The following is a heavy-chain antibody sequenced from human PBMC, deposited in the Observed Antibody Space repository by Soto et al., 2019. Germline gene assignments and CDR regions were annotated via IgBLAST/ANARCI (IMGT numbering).Heavy chain of an antibody. CDR1: GGSFSGYY. Sequence: SETLSLTCAVYGGSFSGYYWSWIRQPPGKGLEWIGEINHSGSTNYNPSLKSRVTISVDTSKNQFSLKLSSVTAADTAVYYCARKEGSSSSLDYWGQGTLVTVSS. V-gene: IGHV4-34*01. CDR2: INHSGST. CDR3: ARKEGSSSSLDY. D-gene: IGHD6-13*01. J-gene: IGHJ4*02.